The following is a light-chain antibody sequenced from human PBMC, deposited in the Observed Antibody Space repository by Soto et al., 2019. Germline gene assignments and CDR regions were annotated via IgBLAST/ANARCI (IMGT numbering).Light chain of an antibody. CDR2: EDN. Sequence: NFMLTQPHSVSESPGKTVTISCTRSSGSIASSYVQWYQQRPGSAPTTVIYEDNQRPSGVPDRFSGSIDSSSNSASLTISGLKTEDEADYYCQSYDSSNPVVFGGGTKVTVL. V-gene: IGLV6-57*04. J-gene: IGLJ2*01. CDR1: SGSIASSY. CDR3: QSYDSSNPVV.